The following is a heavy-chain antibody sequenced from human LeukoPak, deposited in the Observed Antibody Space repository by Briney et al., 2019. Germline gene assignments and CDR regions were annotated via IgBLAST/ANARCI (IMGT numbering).Heavy chain of an antibody. D-gene: IGHD3-16*01. J-gene: IGHJ6*03. CDR2: ISGDGGST. V-gene: IGHV3-43*02. Sequence: GGSLRLSCAASGFTFDDYAMHWVRQAPGKALEWVSLISGDGGSTYYADSVKGRFTISRDNTKNSLYLQMNSLRTEDTALYYCAKDHRGYYYYMDVWGKGTTVTVSS. CDR1: GFTFDDYA. CDR3: AKDHRGYYYYMDV.